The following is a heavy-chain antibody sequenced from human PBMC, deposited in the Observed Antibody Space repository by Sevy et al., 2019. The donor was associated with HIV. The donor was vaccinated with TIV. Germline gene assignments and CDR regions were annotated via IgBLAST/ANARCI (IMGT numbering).Heavy chain of an antibody. CDR1: GYAFMSYG. CDR3: ARVPTYYYGSATYFDH. D-gene: IGHD3-10*01. V-gene: IGHV1-18*01. J-gene: IGHJ4*02. Sequence: ASVKVSCKTSGYAFMSYGVTWVRQAPGQGLEWMGRIGVYNGNANSAQKFRDRVTMTTDTSTSTADMELTNLRSDDTAVYYCARVPTYYYGSATYFDHWGQGTLVTVSS. CDR2: IGVYNGNA.